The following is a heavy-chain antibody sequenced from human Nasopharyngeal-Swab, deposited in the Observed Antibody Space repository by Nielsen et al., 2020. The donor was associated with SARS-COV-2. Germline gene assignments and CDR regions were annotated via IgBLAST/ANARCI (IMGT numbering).Heavy chain of an antibody. D-gene: IGHD6-13*01. V-gene: IGHV1-46*01. CDR3: ASSTWYALPDY. J-gene: IGHJ4*02. CDR2: INPSGGST. CDR1: GYTFTSYY. Sequence: ASVKVSCKASGYTFTSYYMHWVRQAPGQGLEWMGIINPSGGSTSYAQKFQGRVTMTEDTSTDTAYMELSSLRSEDTAVYYCASSTWYALPDYWGQGTLVTVSS.